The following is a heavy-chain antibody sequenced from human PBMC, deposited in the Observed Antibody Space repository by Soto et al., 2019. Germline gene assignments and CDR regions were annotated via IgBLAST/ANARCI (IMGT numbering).Heavy chain of an antibody. Sequence: PWGSLRLSCKASGFTFSGYSMDWVRQAPGKGLEWIAYISGGGVPVYYADSVKGRFTISRDNAKNSLYLQLNHLRDEDTAIYYCASGRANYYFDFWGQGALVTVSS. D-gene: IGHD1-1*01. V-gene: IGHV3-48*02. J-gene: IGHJ4*02. CDR3: ASGRANYYFDF. CDR1: GFTFSGYS. CDR2: ISGGGVPV.